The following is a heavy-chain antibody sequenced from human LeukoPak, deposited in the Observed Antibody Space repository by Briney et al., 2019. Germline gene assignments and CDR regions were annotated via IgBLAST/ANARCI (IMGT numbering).Heavy chain of an antibody. V-gene: IGHV3-20*04. CDR3: ARGSFSGSYCDY. CDR1: GFTFDDYG. D-gene: IGHD1-26*01. Sequence: SGGSLRLSCAASGFTFDDYGMSWVSQAPGKGLESVSGINWNGGSTGYADSVKGRFTISRDNAKNSLYLQMNSLRAEDTALYYCARGSFSGSYCDYWGQETLVTVSS. J-gene: IGHJ4*02. CDR2: INWNGGST.